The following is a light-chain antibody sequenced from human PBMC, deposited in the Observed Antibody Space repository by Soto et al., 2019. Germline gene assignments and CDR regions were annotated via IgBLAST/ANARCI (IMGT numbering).Light chain of an antibody. Sequence: EIVLTQSPATLSLSPGERGTLSCRASQSVSSYLAWYQQKPGQAPRLLIYDASNRATGIPARFSGSGSGTDFTLTISSLEPEDFAVYYCQQRSNQITFGQGTRLEIK. CDR2: DAS. J-gene: IGKJ5*01. V-gene: IGKV3-11*01. CDR1: QSVSSY. CDR3: QQRSNQIT.